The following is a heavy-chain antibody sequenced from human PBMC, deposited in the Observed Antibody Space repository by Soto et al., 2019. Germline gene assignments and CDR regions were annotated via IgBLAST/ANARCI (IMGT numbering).Heavy chain of an antibody. CDR1: GFTFSSYW. V-gene: IGHV3-7*01. CDR3: ARDFAAGYSSSWLDY. Sequence: EVQLVESGGGLVQPGGSLRLSCAASGFTFSSYWMSWVRQAPGTGLEWVANIKQDGSEKYYVDSVKGRFTISRDNAKNSLYLQMNSLRAEDTAVYYCARDFAAGYSSSWLDYWGQGTLVTVSS. CDR2: IKQDGSEK. J-gene: IGHJ4*02. D-gene: IGHD6-13*01.